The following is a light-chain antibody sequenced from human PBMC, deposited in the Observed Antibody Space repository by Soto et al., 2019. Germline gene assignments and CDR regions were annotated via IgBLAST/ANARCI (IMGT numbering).Light chain of an antibody. Sequence: DIQMTQSPSSLSASIGDRVTISCQASQDIGNFLNWYQQKPGKAPYLLIYDASNLDTGVSSRFSGSGSGRDFSFTITSLQPVDVAPYVCQQDGSRPITVGQGTRLDIK. CDR3: QQDGSRPIT. V-gene: IGKV1-33*01. J-gene: IGKJ5*01. CDR2: DAS. CDR1: QDIGNF.